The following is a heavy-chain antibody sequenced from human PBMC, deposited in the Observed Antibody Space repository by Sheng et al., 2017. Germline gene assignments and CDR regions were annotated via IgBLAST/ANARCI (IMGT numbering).Heavy chain of an antibody. V-gene: IGHV4-38-2*02. Sequence: QVQLQESGPGLVKPSETLSLTCAVSGYSISSGYYWGWIRQPPGKGLEWIGSIYHSGSTYYNPSLKSRVTISVDTSKNQFSLKLSSVTAADTAVYYCAREKAWTYCGGDCSPDYWGQGTLVTVSS. CDR3: AREKAWTYCGGDCSPDY. J-gene: IGHJ4*02. D-gene: IGHD2-21*02. CDR1: GYSISSGYY. CDR2: IYHSGST.